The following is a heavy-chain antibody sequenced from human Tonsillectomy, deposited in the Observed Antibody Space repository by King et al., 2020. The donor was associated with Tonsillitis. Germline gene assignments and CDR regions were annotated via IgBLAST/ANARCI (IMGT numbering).Heavy chain of an antibody. CDR1: GFIFSNYW. V-gene: IGHV3-7*03. CDR2: IKQDGSDK. J-gene: IGHJ4*02. CDR3: AGGSSPVVRETYTHNHDN. Sequence: VQLVESGGGLVQPGGSLRLSCGASGFIFSNYWMSWVRQAPGKGLEWVANIKQDGSDKHYVDSVKGRFTISRDNAKNSLYLQMDSLRAEETAFYYCAGGSSPVVRETYTHNHDNWGRGNLVTVSS. D-gene: IGHD2-8*01.